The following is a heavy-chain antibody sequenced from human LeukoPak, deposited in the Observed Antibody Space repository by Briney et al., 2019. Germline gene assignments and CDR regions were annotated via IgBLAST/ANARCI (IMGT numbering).Heavy chain of an antibody. J-gene: IGHJ4*02. CDR3: ARGDSGSYYYFDY. CDR2: IYYSGST. CDR1: GGSISSYY. D-gene: IGHD1-26*01. V-gene: IGHV4-59*01. Sequence: SETLSLTCTVSGGSISSYYWSWIRQPPGKGLEWIGYIYYSGSTNYNPSLKSRVTISVDTSKNQFSLKLSSVTAADTAVYYCARGDSGSYYYFDYWGQGTLVTVSS.